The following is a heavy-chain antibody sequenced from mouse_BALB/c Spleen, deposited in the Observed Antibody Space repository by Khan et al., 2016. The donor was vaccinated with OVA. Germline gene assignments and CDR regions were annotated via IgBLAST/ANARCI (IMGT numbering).Heavy chain of an antibody. CDR1: GYTFTTAG. Sequence: QIQLVQSGPELKKPGETVRISCKASGYTFTTAGMQWVQKMPGKGLKWIGWINTHSGVPKYAEDFKGRFAFSLETSASIGYLQITNLKNEDTATYFCARGAAAYYRNDGGAMDYWGQGTSVTVSS. D-gene: IGHD2-14*01. J-gene: IGHJ4*01. CDR3: ARGAAAYYRNDGGAMDY. CDR2: INTHSGVP. V-gene: IGHV9-4*02.